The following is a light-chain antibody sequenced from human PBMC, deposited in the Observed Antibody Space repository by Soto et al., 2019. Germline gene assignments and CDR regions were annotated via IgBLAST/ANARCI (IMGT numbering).Light chain of an antibody. Sequence: QSVLTQPPSVSGAPGQRVTISCTGNSSNIGSGYDVRWYQQLLGRAPQLLIYGNNNRPSGVPDRFSGSKSGTSASLAITGRQAEDEADYYGQSSGSSLNVWVFGTGTKLTVL. CDR3: QSSGSSLNVWV. J-gene: IGLJ1*01. CDR1: SSNIGSGYD. CDR2: GNN. V-gene: IGLV1-40*01.